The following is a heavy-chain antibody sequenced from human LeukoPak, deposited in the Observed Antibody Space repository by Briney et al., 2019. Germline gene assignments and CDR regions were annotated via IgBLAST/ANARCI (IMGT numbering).Heavy chain of an antibody. D-gene: IGHD2-8*01. CDR3: ARDPQKLVHWFDP. Sequence: SVKGSCKASGYTFNKHGIMWVRQAPGQGLEWMGRIIPILGIANYAQKFQGRVTITADKSTSTAYMELSSLRSEDTAVYYCARDPQKLVHWFDPWGEGRLVTVSS. CDR1: GYTFNKHG. J-gene: IGHJ5*01. CDR2: IIPILGIA. V-gene: IGHV1-69*04.